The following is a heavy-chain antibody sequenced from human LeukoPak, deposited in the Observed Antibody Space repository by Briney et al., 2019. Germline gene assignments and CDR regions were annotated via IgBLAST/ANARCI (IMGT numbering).Heavy chain of an antibody. Sequence: SQTPSLTCTVSGGSISSGSYYWSWIRQPAGKGLEWIGRIYTSGSTNYNPSLKSRVTISVDTSKNQFSLKLSSVTAADTAVYYCARSVVKHSSSWYRLGGWFDPWGQGTLVTVSS. CDR3: ARSVVKHSSSWYRLGGWFDP. J-gene: IGHJ5*02. V-gene: IGHV4-61*02. D-gene: IGHD6-13*01. CDR2: IYTSGST. CDR1: GGSISSGSYY.